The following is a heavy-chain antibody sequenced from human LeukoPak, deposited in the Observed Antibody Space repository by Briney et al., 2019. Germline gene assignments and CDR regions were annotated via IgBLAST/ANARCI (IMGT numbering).Heavy chain of an antibody. D-gene: IGHD3-10*01. CDR1: GGTFSSYA. Sequence: ASVKVSCKASGGTFSSYAISWVRQAPGQGLEWMGRIIPIFGTAKYAQKFQGRVTITTDESTSTAYMELSSLRSEDTAVYYCAQDTNYYGSGFSFYWGQGTLVTVSS. CDR3: AQDTNYYGSGFSFY. CDR2: IIPIFGTA. V-gene: IGHV1-69*05. J-gene: IGHJ4*02.